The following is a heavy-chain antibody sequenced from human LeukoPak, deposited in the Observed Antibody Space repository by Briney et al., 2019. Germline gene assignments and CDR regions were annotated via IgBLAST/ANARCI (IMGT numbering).Heavy chain of an antibody. J-gene: IGHJ6*04. CDR2: ISSSGSTI. D-gene: IGHD3-10*02. CDR1: GFTFSSYE. V-gene: IGHV3-48*03. CDR3: AELGITMIGGV. Sequence: GGSLRLSFAASGFTFSSYEMNWGRRAPGKGVEWVSYISSSGSTIYYADSVKGRFTISRDNAKNSLYLQMNSLRAEDTAVYYCAELGITMIGGVWGKGTTVTISS.